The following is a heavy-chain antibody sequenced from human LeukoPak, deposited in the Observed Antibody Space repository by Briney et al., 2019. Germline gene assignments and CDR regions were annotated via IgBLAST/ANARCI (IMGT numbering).Heavy chain of an antibody. D-gene: IGHD3-9*01. V-gene: IGHV3-23*01. CDR2: ISGSGGST. CDR3: AKDCRTYYDILTGYYVPAFCFDY. CDR1: GFTFSSYA. Sequence: GGSLRLSCAASGFTFSSYAMSWVRQAPGKGLEWVSAISGSGGSTYYADSVKGRFTISRDNSKNTLYLQMNSLRAEDTAVYYCAKDCRTYYDILTGYYVPAFCFDYWGQGTLVTVSS. J-gene: IGHJ4*02.